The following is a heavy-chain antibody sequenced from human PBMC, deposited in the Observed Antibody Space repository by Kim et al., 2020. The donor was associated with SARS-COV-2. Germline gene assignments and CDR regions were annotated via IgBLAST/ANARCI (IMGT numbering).Heavy chain of an antibody. CDR2: LSYDGINK. Sequence: GSLRLSCAPSGFTVSSSNMHWVRRAPGKGLEWVAVLSYDGINKYYADSVKGRFTVSRDDSQNTLFLQMNSLRPEDTAVYYCTTFQYWGQGTLVTVSS. V-gene: IGHV3-30*03. CDR3: TTFQY. CDR1: GFTVSSSN. J-gene: IGHJ4*02.